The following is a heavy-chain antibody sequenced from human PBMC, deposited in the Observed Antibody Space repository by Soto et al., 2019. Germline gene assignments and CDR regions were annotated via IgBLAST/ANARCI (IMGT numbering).Heavy chain of an antibody. D-gene: IGHD2-21*01. Sequence: QLQLQESGSGLVKPSQTLSLTCAVSGGSISSGGYSWSWIRQPPGKGLEWIGYIYHSGSTYYNPSLKSRVTRSVDRSKNQCSRKVSSVTAADTAVDYCARGNVVAIDYWGQGTLVTVSS. CDR1: GGSISSGGYS. J-gene: IGHJ4*02. CDR2: IYHSGST. V-gene: IGHV4-30-2*01. CDR3: ARGNVVAIDY.